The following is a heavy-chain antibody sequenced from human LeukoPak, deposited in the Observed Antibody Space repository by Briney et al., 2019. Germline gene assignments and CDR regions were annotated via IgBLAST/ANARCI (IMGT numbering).Heavy chain of an antibody. V-gene: IGHV3-23*01. CDR2: IRVGGAYT. CDR1: GFTFSSYC. CDR3: VKGDDFWSGYSDY. J-gene: IGHJ4*01. D-gene: IGHD3-3*01. Sequence: GGSLRLSCAASGFTFSSYCMGWVRLAPGKGLEWVASIRVGGAYTYYADSVKGRFTISRDKSKNSLYLQMNSLTAEDTAVYYGVKGDDFWSGYSDY.